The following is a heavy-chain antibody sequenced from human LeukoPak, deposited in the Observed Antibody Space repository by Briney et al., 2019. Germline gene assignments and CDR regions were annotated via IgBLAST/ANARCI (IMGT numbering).Heavy chain of an antibody. CDR3: AKWGSGYYFDY. V-gene: IGHV3-30*18. J-gene: IGHJ4*02. CDR1: GFTFSTYG. D-gene: IGHD3-16*01. CDR2: ISNSGSNK. Sequence: PGGSLRLSCAGSGFTFSTYGIHWVRQAPGKGLEWVAVISNSGSNKYYADSVQGRFTVSRDNSKNTAYLQLNSLRTEDTAVYFCAKWGSGYYFDYWGQGTLVTVPS.